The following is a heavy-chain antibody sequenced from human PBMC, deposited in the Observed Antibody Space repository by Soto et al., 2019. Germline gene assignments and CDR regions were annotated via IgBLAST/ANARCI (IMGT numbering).Heavy chain of an antibody. J-gene: IGHJ4*02. CDR1: GGSISSYY. CDR2: ISYSGTT. CDR3: ARDQGGGWSNIDY. Sequence: QVQLQESGPGLVKPSETLSLTCTVSGGSISSYYWSWIRQPPGKGLEWIGYISYSGTTNYNPSLKSRVTRSVDTSKNQFSLKLSSVTAADTAVYYCARDQGGGWSNIDYWGQGTLVTVSS. V-gene: IGHV4-59*01. D-gene: IGHD6-19*01.